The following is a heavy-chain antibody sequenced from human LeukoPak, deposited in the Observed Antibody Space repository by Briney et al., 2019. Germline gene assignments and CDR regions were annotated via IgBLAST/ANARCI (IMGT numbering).Heavy chain of an antibody. Sequence: ASVKVSCKASGYTFTGYYMHWVRQAPGQGLEWMGWINTNSGGTNYAQKFQGRVTMTRDTSISTAYMELSRLRSDDTAVYYCVRDVLSGYYSHFDYWGQGTLVTVSS. CDR2: INTNSGGT. CDR3: VRDVLSGYYSHFDY. V-gene: IGHV1-2*02. D-gene: IGHD3-22*01. CDR1: GYTFTGYY. J-gene: IGHJ4*02.